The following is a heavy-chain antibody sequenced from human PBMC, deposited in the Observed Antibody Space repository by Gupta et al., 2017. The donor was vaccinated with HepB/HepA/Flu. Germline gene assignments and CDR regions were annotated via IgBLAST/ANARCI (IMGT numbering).Heavy chain of an antibody. V-gene: IGHV4-4*07. CDR2: GTT. D-gene: IGHD5-24*01. Sequence: GTTNYNPSLRSRVTMSVDTSRTRFSLDLTSVTAADTAVYYCARTLTGNYYFDYWGQGILVTVSS. J-gene: IGHJ4*02. CDR3: ARTLTGNYYFDY.